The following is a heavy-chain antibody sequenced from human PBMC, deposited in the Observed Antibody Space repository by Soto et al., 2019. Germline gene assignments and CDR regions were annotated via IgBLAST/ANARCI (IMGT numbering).Heavy chain of an antibody. D-gene: IGHD6-6*01. V-gene: IGHV2-5*02. CDR2: IYWDDDK. CDR1: GFSLSTSGVG. J-gene: IGHJ4*02. Sequence: QITLKESGPTLVIHTQTLTLTCTFSGFSLSTSGVGVGWIRQPPGKALEWLALIYWDDDKRYSSSLNSRLTITKDTTKNQVVLTMTNMDPVDTATYYCAHSRPPRLLDYWGQGTLVTVSS. CDR3: AHSRPPRLLDY.